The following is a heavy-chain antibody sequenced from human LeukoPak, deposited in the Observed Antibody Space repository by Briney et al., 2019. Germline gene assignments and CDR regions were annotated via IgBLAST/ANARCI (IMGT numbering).Heavy chain of an antibody. CDR3: TRDLAPFIASKSGDAFDV. CDR2: ISTTSRYI. J-gene: IGHJ3*01. CDR1: GMPFNVYN. V-gene: IGHV3-21*01. D-gene: IGHD2-15*01. Sequence: GGSLRLSCVASGMPFNVYNMNWVRLSPEKGLEWVSSISTTSRYIYYADSVRGRFTISRDNAKNSLYLQMNSLRVEDTALYYCTRDLAPFIASKSGDAFDVWGQGTLVTVSS.